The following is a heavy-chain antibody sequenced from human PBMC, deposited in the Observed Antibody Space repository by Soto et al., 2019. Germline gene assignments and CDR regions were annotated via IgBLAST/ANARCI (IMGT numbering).Heavy chain of an antibody. CDR3: ARAPAYSNYPIDY. V-gene: IGHV4-30-4*01. CDR1: GGSISSGDYY. D-gene: IGHD4-4*01. CDR2: IYYSGST. Sequence: PSETLSLTCTVSGGSISSGDYYWSWIRQPPGKGLEWIGYIYYSGSTYYNPSLKSRVTISVDTSKNQFSLKLSSVTAADTAVYYCARAPAYSNYPIDYWGQGTLVTVSS. J-gene: IGHJ4*02.